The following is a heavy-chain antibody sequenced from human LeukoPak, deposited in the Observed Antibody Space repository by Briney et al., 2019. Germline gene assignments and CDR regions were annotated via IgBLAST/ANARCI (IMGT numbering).Heavy chain of an antibody. D-gene: IGHD3-10*01. CDR2: INWNGGST. J-gene: IGHJ4*02. Sequence: GGSLRLSCAASGFTFDDYGMSWVRQAPGKGLEWVSGINWNGGSTGYADSVKGRFTISRDNAKNSLYLQMNSLRAGDTALYYCAKDTVYYGSGSFEYWGQGTLVTVSS. CDR3: AKDTVYYGSGSFEY. V-gene: IGHV3-20*04. CDR1: GFTFDDYG.